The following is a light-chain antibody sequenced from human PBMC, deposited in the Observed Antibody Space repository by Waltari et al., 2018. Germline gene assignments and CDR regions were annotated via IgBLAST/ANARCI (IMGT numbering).Light chain of an antibody. CDR2: GAS. J-gene: IGKJ1*01. CDR3: QQYNNWPQT. V-gene: IGKV3-15*01. CDR1: QSVSSN. Sequence: EIVMTKSPATLSVSPGERATLSCRASQSVSSNLAWDQQKPGQAPRLLIYGASTRATGIPARFSGSGSGTEFTLTISSLQSEDFAVYYCQQYNNWPQTFGQGTKVEIK.